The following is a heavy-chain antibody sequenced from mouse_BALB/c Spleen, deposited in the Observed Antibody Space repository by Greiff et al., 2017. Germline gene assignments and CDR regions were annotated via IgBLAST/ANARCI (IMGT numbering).Heavy chain of an antibody. V-gene: IGHV1-87*01. CDR1: GYTFTSYW. Sequence: VKLMESGAELARPGASVKLSCKASGYTFTSYWMQWVKQRPGQGLEWIGAIYPGDGDTRYTQKFKGKATLTADKSSSTAYMQLSSLASEDSAVYYCARNRDYFDYWGQGTTLTVSS. CDR2: IYPGDGDT. CDR3: ARNRDYFDY. J-gene: IGHJ2*01.